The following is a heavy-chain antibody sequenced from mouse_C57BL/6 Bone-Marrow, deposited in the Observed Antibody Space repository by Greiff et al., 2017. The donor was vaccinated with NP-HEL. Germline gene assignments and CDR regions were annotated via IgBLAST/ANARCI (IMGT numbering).Heavy chain of an antibody. CDR1: GYTFTGYG. CDR3: GLYDYDEYFDV. V-gene: IGHV1-81*01. CDR2: IYPRSGNT. Sequence: QVQLQQSGAELARPGASVKLSCKASGYTFTGYGISWVKQRTGQGLERIGEIYPRSGNTYYNEKFKGKATLTADKSSSTAYMELRSLTSEDSAVYFCGLYDYDEYFDVWGTGTTVTVSS. J-gene: IGHJ1*03. D-gene: IGHD2-4*01.